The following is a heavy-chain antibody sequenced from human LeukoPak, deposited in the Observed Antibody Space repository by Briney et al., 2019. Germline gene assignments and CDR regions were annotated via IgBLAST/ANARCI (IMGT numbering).Heavy chain of an antibody. D-gene: IGHD3-10*01. V-gene: IGHV3-23*01. CDR1: GFTFSSYA. CDR2: ISGSGGST. Sequence: GGSLRLSCPASGFTFSSYAMSWVRQAPGKGLEWVSAISGSGGSTYYADSVKGRFTISRDNSKNTLYLQMNSLRAEDTAVYYCARDSLRITMVRGVIPDGFDYWGQGTLVTVSS. J-gene: IGHJ4*02. CDR3: ARDSLRITMVRGVIPDGFDY.